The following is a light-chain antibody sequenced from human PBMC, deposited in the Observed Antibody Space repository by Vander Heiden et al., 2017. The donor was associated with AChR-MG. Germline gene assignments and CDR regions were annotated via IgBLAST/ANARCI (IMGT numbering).Light chain of an antibody. CDR3: LRDSNYAST. CDR2: DAS. CDR1: QSVYSW. Sequence: DIQMTQSPSTLSASVGDRVTVTCLASQSVYSWLAWYQQKPGKAPILLIYDASSLKSGVPSRFSASGSGTEFTLTITSLQPDDFTTYYCLRDSNYASTFHHETKVEI. V-gene: IGKV1-5*01. J-gene: IGKJ1*01.